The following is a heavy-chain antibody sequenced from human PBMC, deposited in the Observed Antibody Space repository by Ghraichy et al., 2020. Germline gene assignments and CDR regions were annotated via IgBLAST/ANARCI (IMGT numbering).Heavy chain of an antibody. V-gene: IGHV4-61*01. CDR1: GGSVSSGSYY. J-gene: IGHJ6*02. CDR2: IYYSGST. CDR3: ARDSNLEDARYYDSSGYYYGMDV. Sequence: SETLSLTCTVSGGSVSSGSYYWSWIRQPPGKGLEWIGYIYYSGSTNYNPSLKSRVTISVDTSKNQFSLKLSSVTAADTAVYYCARDSNLEDARYYDSSGYYYGMDVWGQGTTVTVSS. D-gene: IGHD3-22*01.